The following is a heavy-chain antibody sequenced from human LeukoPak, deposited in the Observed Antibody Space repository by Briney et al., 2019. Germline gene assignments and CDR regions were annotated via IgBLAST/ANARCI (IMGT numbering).Heavy chain of an antibody. CDR1: GGTFSSYA. CDR3: ARGGRRGVIIPGGFWFDP. D-gene: IGHD3-10*01. J-gene: IGHJ5*02. CDR2: FIPIFGTA. Sequence: SVKVSCKASGGTFSSYAISWVRQAPGQGLEWMGGFIPIFGTANYAQKFQGRVTITADKSTSTAYMELSSLRSEDTAVYYCARGGRRGVIIPGGFWFDPWGQGTLVTVSS. V-gene: IGHV1-69*06.